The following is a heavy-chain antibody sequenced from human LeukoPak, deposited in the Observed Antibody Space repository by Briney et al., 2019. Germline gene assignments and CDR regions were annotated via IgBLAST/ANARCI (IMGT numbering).Heavy chain of an antibody. J-gene: IGHJ4*02. CDR2: IDYSRSP. CDR3: ARDRYYYGSGSYYFDY. CDR1: GGSVSSYY. Sequence: SETLSLTCTVSGGSVSSYYWHWIRQPPGKGLEWIGYIDYSRSPNYNSSLQSRVTISIDMPKNQFSLKLSSVTAADTAVYYCARDRYYYGSGSYYFDYWGQGTLVTVSS. D-gene: IGHD3-10*01. V-gene: IGHV4-59*02.